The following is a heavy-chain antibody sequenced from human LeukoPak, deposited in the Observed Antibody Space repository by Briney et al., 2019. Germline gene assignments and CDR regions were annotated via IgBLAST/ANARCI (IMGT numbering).Heavy chain of an antibody. CDR1: GGSISSYY. CDR2: IYYSGST. J-gene: IGHJ3*02. V-gene: IGHV4-59*01. Sequence: SETLSPTCTVSGGSISSYYWSWIRQPPGKGLEWIGYIYYSGSTNYNPSLKSRVTISVDTSKNQFSLKLSSVTAADTAVYYCAKDQGYSSAWYSRDGFDMWGQGTMVTVSS. CDR3: AKDQGYSSAWYSRDGFDM. D-gene: IGHD6-19*01.